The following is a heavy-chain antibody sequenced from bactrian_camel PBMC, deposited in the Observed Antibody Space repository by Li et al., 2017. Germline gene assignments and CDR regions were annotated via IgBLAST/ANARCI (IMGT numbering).Heavy chain of an antibody. CDR1: NNTVRRRC. V-gene: IGHV3S53*01. CDR3: AVEGYDGSCRVGGDFDY. D-gene: IGHD2*01. Sequence: HVQLVESGGGSVQTGGSLRLSCAASNNTVRRRCWGWFRQAPGKEREGVVLIDSDGTVKNADSVKGRFTISQDEAKNSLYLQMNSLKPEDTAMYYCAVEGYDGSCRVGGDFDYWGQETQVTVS. CDR2: IDSDGTV. J-gene: IGHJ6*01.